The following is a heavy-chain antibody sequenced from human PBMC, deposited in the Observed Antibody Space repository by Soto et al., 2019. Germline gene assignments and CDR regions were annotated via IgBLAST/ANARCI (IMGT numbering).Heavy chain of an antibody. CDR2: IYYSGST. CDR1: GGSISRGGYH. D-gene: IGHD3-10*01. CDR3: ARSPAFGSGSHRSTRWFDL. Sequence: SETLSLTRTVSGGSISRGGYHLSRIRQHPGKGLEWIGYIYYSGSTYYNPSLKSRVTISVDTSKNQFSLKLSSVTAADTAVSYCARSPAFGSGSHRSTRWFDLWDQGTLVTVS. J-gene: IGHJ5*02. V-gene: IGHV4-31*03.